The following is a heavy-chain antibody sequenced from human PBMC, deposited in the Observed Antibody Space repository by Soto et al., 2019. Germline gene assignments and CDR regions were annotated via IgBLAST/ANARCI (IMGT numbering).Heavy chain of an antibody. CDR1: GFTFSSYW. D-gene: IGHD2-2*01. J-gene: IGHJ6*04. Sequence: EVQLVESGGGLVQPGGSLRLSCAASGFTFSSYWMSWVRQAPGKGLEWVANIKQDGSEKYYVDSVKGRFTISRDNAKNSLYLQMNSLRAEDTAVCYCARGSQGVPAAIEMDVWGKGTTVTVAS. V-gene: IGHV3-7*01. CDR2: IKQDGSEK. CDR3: ARGSQGVPAAIEMDV.